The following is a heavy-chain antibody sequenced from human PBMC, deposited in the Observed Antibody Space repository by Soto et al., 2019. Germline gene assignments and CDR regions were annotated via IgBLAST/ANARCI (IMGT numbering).Heavy chain of an antibody. J-gene: IGHJ5*02. V-gene: IGHV1-69*13. Sequence: GASVKVSCKASGGTFSSYAISWVRQAPGQGLEWMGGIIPIFGTANYAQKFQGRVTITADESTSTAYMELSSLRSEDTAVYYCARDSPPPYDFWSGYSKPYNWFDPWGQGTLVTV. CDR1: GGTFSSYA. D-gene: IGHD3-3*01. CDR2: IIPIFGTA. CDR3: ARDSPPPYDFWSGYSKPYNWFDP.